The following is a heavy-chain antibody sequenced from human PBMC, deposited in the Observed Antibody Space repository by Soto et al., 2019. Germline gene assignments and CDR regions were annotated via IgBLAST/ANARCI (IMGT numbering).Heavy chain of an antibody. Sequence: QVPLVQSGAEVKKPGASVKVSCKASGYTFTGYYMHWVRQAPGQGLEWMGWINPNSGGTNYAQKFQGRVTMTRDTSISTAYMELSRLRSDDTAVYYCARDAPNPITMVRGVIGDWGQGTLVTVSS. CDR3: ARDAPNPITMVRGVIGD. V-gene: IGHV1-2*02. CDR2: INPNSGGT. D-gene: IGHD3-10*01. CDR1: GYTFTGYY. J-gene: IGHJ4*02.